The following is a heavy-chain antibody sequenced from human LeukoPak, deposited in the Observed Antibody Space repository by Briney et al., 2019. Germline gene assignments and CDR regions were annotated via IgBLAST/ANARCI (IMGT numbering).Heavy chain of an antibody. CDR3: ARPAYTAAYDL. CDR2: IKTDGSEK. CDR1: GFTFSNYW. V-gene: IGHV3-7*01. D-gene: IGHD3-16*01. Sequence: GGSLRLSCEGSGFTFSNYWMGWVRQAPGKGLQWVANIKTDGSEKYYVDSVKGRFTISRDNAKSSLYLQMNSLRAEDTAVYYCARPAYTAAYDLWGQGTRVTVSS. J-gene: IGHJ3*01.